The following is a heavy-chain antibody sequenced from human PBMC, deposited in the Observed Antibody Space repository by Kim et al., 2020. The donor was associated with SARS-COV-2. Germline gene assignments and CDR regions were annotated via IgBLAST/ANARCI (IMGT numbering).Heavy chain of an antibody. CDR1: GFTFSNYD. D-gene: IGHD6-13*01. V-gene: IGHV3-11*01. CDR2: ITYNGSTI. Sequence: GGSLRLSCAASGFTFSNYDMRWIRQAPGKGLEWVAYITYNGSTIYYADSVKGRFTISRDNAKNSLYLQMNSLRAEDTAVYYCARGRGAAGPFYCYYYGMLVWGERATGSVSS. CDR3: ARGRGAAGPFYCYYYGMLV. J-gene: IGHJ6*04.